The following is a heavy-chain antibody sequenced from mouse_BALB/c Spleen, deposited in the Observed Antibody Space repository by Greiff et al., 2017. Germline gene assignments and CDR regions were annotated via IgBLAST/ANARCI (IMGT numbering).Heavy chain of an antibody. CDR2: INPSNGGT. J-gene: IGHJ2*01. D-gene: IGHD1-1*01. CDR3: TRAYYGSSFHN. Sequence: QVQLQQSVAELVKPGASVKLSCKASGYTFTSYYMYWVKQRPGQGLEWIGEINPSNGGTNFNEKFKSKATLTVDKSSSTAYMQLSSLTSEDSAVYYCTRAYYGSSFHNWGQGTTLTGSS. CDR1: GYTFTSYY. V-gene: IGHV1S81*02.